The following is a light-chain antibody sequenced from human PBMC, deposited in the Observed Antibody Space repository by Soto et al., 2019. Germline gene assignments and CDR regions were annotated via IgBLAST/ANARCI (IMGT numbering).Light chain of an antibody. CDR2: LGS. V-gene: IGKV2-28*01. Sequence: DIVMTKSPLSLPVTPGERASISCRPSQSLLLGNGYNYLDWYLQKPGQSPQLLIYLGSNRASGVPDRFSGSGSGTDFTLKISRVEAEDVGVYYCMQALQTPITFGQGTRLEIK. CDR1: QSLLLGNGYNY. J-gene: IGKJ5*01. CDR3: MQALQTPIT.